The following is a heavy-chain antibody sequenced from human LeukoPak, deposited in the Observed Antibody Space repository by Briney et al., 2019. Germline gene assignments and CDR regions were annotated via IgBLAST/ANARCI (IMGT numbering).Heavy chain of an antibody. Sequence: ASVKVSCKASGGTFSSYAISWVRQAPGQGLEWMGWISAYNGNTNYAQKLQGRVTMTTDTSTSTAYMELRSLRSDDTAVYYCARFIPSFAQYYFDYWGQGTLVTVSS. D-gene: IGHD3-16*01. J-gene: IGHJ4*02. CDR3: ARFIPSFAQYYFDY. CDR1: GGTFSSYA. V-gene: IGHV1-18*01. CDR2: ISAYNGNT.